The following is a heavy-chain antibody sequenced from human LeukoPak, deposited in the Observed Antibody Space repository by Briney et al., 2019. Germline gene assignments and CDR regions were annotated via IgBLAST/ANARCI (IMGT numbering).Heavy chain of an antibody. CDR1: GFTFNNYA. CDR2: ISYDGSNK. Sequence: GGSLRLSCAASGFTFNNYAMHWVRQAPGKGLEWVAVISYDGSNKYYADSVKGRFTISRDNSKNTLYLQMNSLRAEDTAVYYCARDPRMNYGPPAYMDVWGKGTTVTVSS. CDR3: ARDPRMNYGPPAYMDV. D-gene: IGHD3-10*01. V-gene: IGHV3-30*04. J-gene: IGHJ6*03.